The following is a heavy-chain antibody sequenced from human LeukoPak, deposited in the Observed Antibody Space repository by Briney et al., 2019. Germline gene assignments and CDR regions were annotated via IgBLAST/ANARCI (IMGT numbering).Heavy chain of an antibody. D-gene: IGHD3-22*01. CDR1: GFTFSSYW. J-gene: IGHJ4*02. V-gene: IGHV3-7*01. Sequence: PGGSLRLSCAASGFTFSSYWMSWVRQAPGKGLEWVANIKQDGSEKYYVDSVKGRFTISRDNAKNSLYLQMNSLRAEDTAVYYCARLDTPYDSSGCDYWGQGTLVTVSS. CDR2: IKQDGSEK. CDR3: ARLDTPYDSSGCDY.